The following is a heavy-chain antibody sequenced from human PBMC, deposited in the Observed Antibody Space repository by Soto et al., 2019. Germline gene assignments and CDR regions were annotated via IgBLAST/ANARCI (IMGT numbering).Heavy chain of an antibody. CDR2: INHSGST. Sequence: PSETLSLTCAVYGGSFSGYYWSWIRQPPGKGLEWIGEINHSGSTNYNPSLKSRVTISVDTSKTQFSLKLSSVTAADTAVYYCARVVGRGDAFDIWGQGTMVTVSS. J-gene: IGHJ3*02. CDR1: GGSFSGYY. CDR3: ARVVGRGDAFDI. V-gene: IGHV4-34*01. D-gene: IGHD1-26*01.